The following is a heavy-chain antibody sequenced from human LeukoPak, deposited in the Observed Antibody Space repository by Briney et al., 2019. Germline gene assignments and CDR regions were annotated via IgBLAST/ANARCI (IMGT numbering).Heavy chain of an antibody. CDR2: ISYDGSNK. Sequence: PGGSLRLSCAASGFTFSSYSMNWVRQAPGKGLEWVAVISYDGSNKYYADSVKGRFTISRDNSKNTLYLQMNSLRAEDTAVYYCARDEDYGGKSHFDYWGQGTLVTVSS. J-gene: IGHJ4*02. CDR1: GFTFSSYS. CDR3: ARDEDYGGKSHFDY. V-gene: IGHV3-30*03. D-gene: IGHD4-23*01.